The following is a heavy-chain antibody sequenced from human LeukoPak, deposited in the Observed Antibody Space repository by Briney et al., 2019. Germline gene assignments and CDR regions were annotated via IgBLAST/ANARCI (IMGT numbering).Heavy chain of an antibody. CDR2: ISAYNGNT. CDR3: ARAHDYGDFFDY. J-gene: IGHJ4*02. Sequence: AAVKVSCKASGYTFTSYGISWVRQPPGQGLEWMGWISAYNGNTNYAQKLQGRVTMTTDTSTSTAYMELRSLRSDDTAVYYCARAHDYGDFFDYWGQGTLVTVSS. D-gene: IGHD4-17*01. CDR1: GYTFTSYG. V-gene: IGHV1-18*01.